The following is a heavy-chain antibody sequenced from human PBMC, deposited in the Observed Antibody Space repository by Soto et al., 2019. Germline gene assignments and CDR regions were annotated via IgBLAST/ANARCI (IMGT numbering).Heavy chain of an antibody. CDR1: GFTFSSYA. CDR3: ARGIAGSVYGMDV. J-gene: IGHJ6*02. V-gene: IGHV3-64*01. CDR2: ISSDGGST. Sequence: PGGSLRLSCAASGFTFSSYAMHWVRQAPGKGLEYVSAISSDGGSTYYANSVKGRFTISRDNSKNTLYLQMGSLRAEDMAVYYCARGIAGSVYGMDVWGQGTTVTVSS. D-gene: IGHD2-15*01.